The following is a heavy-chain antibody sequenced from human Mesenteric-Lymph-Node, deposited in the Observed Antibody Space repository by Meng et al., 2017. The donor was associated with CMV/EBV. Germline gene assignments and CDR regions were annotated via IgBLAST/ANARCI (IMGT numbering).Heavy chain of an antibody. J-gene: IGHJ5*02. Sequence: SGTLSLTCAVYGGSFSGYYWSWIRQPPGKGLEWIGEINHSGSTNYNPSLKSRVTISVDTSKNQFSLKLSSVTAADTAVYYCARAAYDFWSGYMGWFDPWGQGTLVTVSS. CDR2: INHSGST. CDR3: ARAAYDFWSGYMGWFDP. V-gene: IGHV4-34*01. D-gene: IGHD3-3*01. CDR1: GGSFSGYY.